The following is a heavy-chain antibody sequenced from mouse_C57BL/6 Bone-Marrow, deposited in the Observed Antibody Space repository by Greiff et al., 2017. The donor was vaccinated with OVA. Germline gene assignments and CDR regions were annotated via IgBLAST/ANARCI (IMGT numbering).Heavy chain of an antibody. J-gene: IGHJ3*01. V-gene: IGHV1-64*01. CDR3: ASLDSWFAY. CDR1: GYTFTSYW. CDR2: IHPNSGST. Sequence: QVHVKQPGAELVKPGASVKLSCKASGYTFTSYWMHWVKQRPGQGLEWIGMIHPNSGSTNYNEKFKSKATLTVDKSSSTAYMQLSSLTSEDSAVYYCASLDSWFAYWGQGTLVTVSA.